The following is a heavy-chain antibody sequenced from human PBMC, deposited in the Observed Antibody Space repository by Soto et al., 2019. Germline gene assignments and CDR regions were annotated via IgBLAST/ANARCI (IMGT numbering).Heavy chain of an antibody. CDR1: GGSISSGGYY. D-gene: IGHD4-17*01. Sequence: PSETLSLTCTVSGGSISSGGYYWSWIRQHPGKGLEWIGYIYYSGSTYYNPSLKSRVTISVDTSKNQFSLKLSSVTAADTAVYYCAGRRVYGDYRDNWFDAWGQGTLVTVSS. V-gene: IGHV4-31*03. CDR2: IYYSGST. CDR3: AGRRVYGDYRDNWFDA. J-gene: IGHJ5*02.